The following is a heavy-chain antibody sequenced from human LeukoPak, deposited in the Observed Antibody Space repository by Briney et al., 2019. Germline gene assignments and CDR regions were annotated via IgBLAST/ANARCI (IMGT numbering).Heavy chain of an antibody. CDR2: ISSSSNTI. J-gene: IGHJ4*02. CDR1: GFTFSSYS. Sequence: PGGSLRLSCAASGFTFSSYSMNWVRQAPGKGLEWVSYISSSSNTIYYADSVKGRFTISRDNAKNSLYLQMNSLRAEDTAVYYCAKSRNYYDSSGYLDYWGQGTLVTVSS. CDR3: AKSRNYYDSSGYLDY. D-gene: IGHD3-22*01. V-gene: IGHV3-48*01.